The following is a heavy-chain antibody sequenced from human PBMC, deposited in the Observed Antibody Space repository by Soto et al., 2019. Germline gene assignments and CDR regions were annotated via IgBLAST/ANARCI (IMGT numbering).Heavy chain of an antibody. J-gene: IGHJ6*02. Sequence: PSETLSLTFTVSGDSITSNSYFWAWIRQPPGKGLEWIGSIYYSGTTYYNPSLKSRVTISVDTSKNQFSLKLSSVTAADTAVYYCARDRQSYDILTGYYYGMDVWGQGTTVTVSS. D-gene: IGHD3-9*01. CDR1: GDSITSNSYF. CDR3: ARDRQSYDILTGYYYGMDV. V-gene: IGHV4-39*07. CDR2: IYYSGTT.